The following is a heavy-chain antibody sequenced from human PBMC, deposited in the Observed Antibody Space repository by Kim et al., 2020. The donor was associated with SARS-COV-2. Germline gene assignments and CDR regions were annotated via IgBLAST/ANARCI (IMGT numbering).Heavy chain of an antibody. J-gene: IGHJ6*02. D-gene: IGHD3-16*02. Sequence: SETLSLTCTVSGGSVSSGSYYWSWIRQPPGKGLEWIGYIYYSGSTNYNPSLKSRVTISVDTSKNPFSLKLSSVTAADTAVYYCARDVREGYDYVWGSHRALVYYGLDVWGQGPTVTVSS. V-gene: IGHV4-61*01. CDR2: IYYSGST. CDR3: ARDVREGYDYVWGSHRALVYYGLDV. CDR1: GGSVSSGSYY.